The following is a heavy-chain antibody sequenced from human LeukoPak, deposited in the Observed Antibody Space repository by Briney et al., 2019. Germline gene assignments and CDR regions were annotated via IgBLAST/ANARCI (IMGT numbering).Heavy chain of an antibody. CDR2: IYYSGST. CDR1: GGSISSYY. D-gene: IGHD6-13*01. J-gene: IGHJ4*02. Sequence: SETLSLTCTVSGGSISSYYWSWIRQPPGKGLEWIGYIYYSGSTNYNPSLKSRVTISVDTSKNQFSLNLTSVTAADTAVYYCAREGAAAGRGSDYWGQGTQVTVSS. V-gene: IGHV4-59*12. CDR3: AREGAAAGRGSDY.